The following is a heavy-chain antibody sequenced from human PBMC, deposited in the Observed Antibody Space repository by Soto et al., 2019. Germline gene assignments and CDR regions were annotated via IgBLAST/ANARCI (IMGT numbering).Heavy chain of an antibody. CDR3: ARGWYNWKNYYYYGMDV. V-gene: IGHV1-69*12. J-gene: IGHJ6*02. D-gene: IGHD1-1*01. CDR1: GGTFSSYA. Sequence: QVQLVQSGAEVKKPGSSVKVSCKASGGTFSSYAISWVRQAPGQGLEWMGGIIPIFGTANYAQKFQGRVTITADESTSTAYMELSSLRSEDTAVYYCARGWYNWKNYYYYGMDVWGQGTTVTVSS. CDR2: IIPIFGTA.